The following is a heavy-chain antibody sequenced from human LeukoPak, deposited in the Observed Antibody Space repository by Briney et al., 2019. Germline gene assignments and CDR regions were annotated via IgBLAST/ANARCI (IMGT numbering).Heavy chain of an antibody. CDR1: GGTFSSYA. D-gene: IGHD1-26*01. CDR2: IIPIFGTA. CDR3: ARLASGSHAKDY. Sequence: SVKVSCKASGGTFSSYAISWVRQAPGQGLEWMGGIIPIFGTANYAQKFQGRVTITTDESTSTAYMELSSLRSEDTAVYYCARLASGSHAKDYWGQGTLVTVSS. V-gene: IGHV1-69*05. J-gene: IGHJ4*02.